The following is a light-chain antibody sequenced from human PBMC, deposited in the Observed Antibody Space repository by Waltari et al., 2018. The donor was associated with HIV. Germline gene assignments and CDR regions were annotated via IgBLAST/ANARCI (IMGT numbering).Light chain of an antibody. Sequence: SYELTQPPSASVSPGQTARISCSGDALPTQYVFWYQHRPGQAPVMVIYRDNERPSGIPDRFSGSSAGTTVTLTISGVQAEDEADYYCQSADSTGTYWVFGGGTKLTVL. J-gene: IGLJ3*02. CDR1: ALPTQY. CDR2: RDN. V-gene: IGLV3-25*03. CDR3: QSADSTGTYWV.